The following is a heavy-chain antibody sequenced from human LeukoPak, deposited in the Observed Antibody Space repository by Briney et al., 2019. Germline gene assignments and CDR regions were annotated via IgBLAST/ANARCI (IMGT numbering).Heavy chain of an antibody. CDR1: GFTFSSYA. Sequence: GRSLRLSCAASGFTFSSYAMHWVRQAPGKGLEWVALISYNGGDKYYADSLKGRFTISRDNFKNTVFLQMNSLRAEDTALYYCAKDVSAAPGYWGQGTLVTVSS. CDR2: ISYNGGDK. J-gene: IGHJ4*02. D-gene: IGHD3-10*01. CDR3: AKDVSAAPGY. V-gene: IGHV3-30-3*01.